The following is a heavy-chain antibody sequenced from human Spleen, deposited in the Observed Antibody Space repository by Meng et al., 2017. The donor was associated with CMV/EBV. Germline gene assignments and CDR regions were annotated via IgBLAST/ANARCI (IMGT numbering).Heavy chain of an antibody. CDR2: ISSSSTYI. D-gene: IGHD3-22*01. V-gene: IGHV3-21*01. J-gene: IGHJ4*02. Sequence: SGFTFSSYGMNWVRQAPGKGLEWVSSISSSSTYIYYADSVKGRFTISRDNAKSSLYLQMNSLRAEDTAVYYCAIRWGSSGYEEGFDYWGQGTLVTVSS. CDR1: GFTFSSYG. CDR3: AIRWGSSGYEEGFDY.